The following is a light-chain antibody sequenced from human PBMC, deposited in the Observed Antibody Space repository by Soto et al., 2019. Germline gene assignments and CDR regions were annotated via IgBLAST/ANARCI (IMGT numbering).Light chain of an antibody. J-gene: IGKJ4*01. CDR2: DAS. V-gene: IGKV3-20*01. Sequence: EIVLTQSPDTLSLSPGERATLSCRASQSVRSNYLAWYQQKPGQAPRFLIYDASSRATGIPDRFSGSGSGTDFTLTISRLEPEDFAVYYCQQYGSSPLTSGRVTKLEIK. CDR1: QSVRSNY. CDR3: QQYGSSPLT.